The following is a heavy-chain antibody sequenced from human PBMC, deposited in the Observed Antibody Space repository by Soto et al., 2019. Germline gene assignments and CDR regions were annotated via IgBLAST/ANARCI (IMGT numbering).Heavy chain of an antibody. CDR3: ARADPDASVGY. CDR2: ISYSGST. Sequence: PSRTLSLTCTVSGGSMSSYYWTWLRQSPGRGLEWIGYISYSGSTYYNPSLKSRVTISADTSKNQFSLRMNSMIAADTAVYYCARADPDASVGYWGQGTLVTVS. CDR1: GGSMSSYY. V-gene: IGHV4-59*01. J-gene: IGHJ4*02. D-gene: IGHD2-15*01.